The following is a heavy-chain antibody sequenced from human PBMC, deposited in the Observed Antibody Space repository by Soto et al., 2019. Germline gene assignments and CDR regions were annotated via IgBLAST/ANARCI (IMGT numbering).Heavy chain of an antibody. V-gene: IGHV4-30-4*01. D-gene: IGHD3-16*01. CDR2: LYYSGNN. J-gene: IGHJ4*02. Sequence: QVQLQESGPGLVKPSQTLSLTCTVSGGSTSSDNYWSWIRQPPGKGLEWIGHLYYSGNNDYNPSLNSRLAISIDTSKNQFSLKLSSVTAADTAVYFCAREGGESSDGLYYFDSWGQGSLVTVSS. CDR1: GGSTSSDNY. CDR3: AREGGESSDGLYYFDS.